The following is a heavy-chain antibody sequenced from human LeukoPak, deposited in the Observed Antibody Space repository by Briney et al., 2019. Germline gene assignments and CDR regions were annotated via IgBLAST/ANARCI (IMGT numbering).Heavy chain of an antibody. CDR1: GFTFDIYF. V-gene: IGHV3-21*01. CDR2: ISCTSTYN. Sequence: AGGCLRLSCATSGFTFDIYFIHWVRHAPGGGLGCVSSISCTSTYNDYADSVKGRFTISRDNAKNSLYLQMNSLRVEDTAVYYCVRDHQLRDPGCWGQGTLVTVSS. CDR3: VRDHQLRDPGC. J-gene: IGHJ4*02. D-gene: IGHD5-24*01.